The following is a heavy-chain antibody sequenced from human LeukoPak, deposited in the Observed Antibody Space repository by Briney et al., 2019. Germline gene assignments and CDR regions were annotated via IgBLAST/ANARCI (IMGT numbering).Heavy chain of an antibody. CDR2: ISAYNGNT. CDR1: GYTFTSYG. D-gene: IGHD6-19*01. V-gene: IGHV1-18*01. CDR3: ARQGWYVDIFFHMDA. J-gene: IGHJ6*03. Sequence: ASVKVSCKASGYTFTSYGISWVRQAPGQGLEWMGWISAYNGNTNYAQKLQGRVTMTTDTSTSTAYMELRSLRSDDTAVYYCARQGWYVDIFFHMDAWGKGTTVTISS.